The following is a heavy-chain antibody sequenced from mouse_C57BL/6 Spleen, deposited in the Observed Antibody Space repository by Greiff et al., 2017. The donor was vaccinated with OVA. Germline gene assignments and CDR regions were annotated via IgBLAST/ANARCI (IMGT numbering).Heavy chain of an antibody. J-gene: IGHJ3*01. CDR1: GFSLTSYA. Sequence: VKLVESGPGLVAPSQSLSITCTVSGFSLTSYAISWVRQPPGKGLEWLGGIWTGGGTNYNSALKSRLSISKDNSKIQVFLKMNSLQTDDTARYYCARSYDYDAWFAYWGQGTLVTVSA. D-gene: IGHD2-4*01. CDR2: IWTGGGT. CDR3: ARSYDYDAWFAY. V-gene: IGHV2-9-1*01.